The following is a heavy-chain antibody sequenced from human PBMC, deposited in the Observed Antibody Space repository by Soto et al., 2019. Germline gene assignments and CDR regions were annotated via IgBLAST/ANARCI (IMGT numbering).Heavy chain of an antibody. D-gene: IGHD3-22*01. Sequence: QVQLQESGPGLVKPSETLSLTCTVSGGSISSYYWSWIRQPPGKGLEWIGYIYYSGSTNYNPSLKSLVTISVDTSKNQFSLKLSSVTAADTAVYYCAGIVGDSSGYGDAFDIWGQGTMVTVSS. V-gene: IGHV4-59*01. CDR2: IYYSGST. CDR1: GGSISSYY. J-gene: IGHJ3*02. CDR3: AGIVGDSSGYGDAFDI.